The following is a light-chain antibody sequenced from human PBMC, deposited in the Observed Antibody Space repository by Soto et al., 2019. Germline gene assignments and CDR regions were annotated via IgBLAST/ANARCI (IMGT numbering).Light chain of an antibody. CDR3: QQRDIWPPLT. CDR1: QSVGVY. J-gene: IGKJ4*01. CDR2: DAT. Sequence: VLTQSPATLSLSPGERATLFCKASQSVGVYMGWFQQKPSQAPRVLIYDATNRAGGVPARFSGSGSGTDFTLTISSLEAADSAVYYCQQRDIWPPLTFGGGTKLEIK. V-gene: IGKV3-11*01.